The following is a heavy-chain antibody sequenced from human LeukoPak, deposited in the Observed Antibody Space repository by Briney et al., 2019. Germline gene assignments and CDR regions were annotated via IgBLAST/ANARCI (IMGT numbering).Heavy chain of an antibody. Sequence: GESLKISCKGSGYSFTSYWIGWVRQMSGKGLEWMGIIYPGDSDTRYSPSFQGQVTISADKSISTAYLQWSSLKASDTAMYYCATTYYYDSSGYFESGTFSYWGQGTLVTVSS. D-gene: IGHD3-22*01. J-gene: IGHJ4*02. CDR3: ATTYYYDSSGYFESGTFSY. CDR1: GYSFTSYW. V-gene: IGHV5-51*01. CDR2: IYPGDSDT.